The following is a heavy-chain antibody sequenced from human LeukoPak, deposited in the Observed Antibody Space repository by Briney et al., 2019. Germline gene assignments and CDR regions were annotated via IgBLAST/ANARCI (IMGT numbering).Heavy chain of an antibody. J-gene: IGHJ4*02. CDR3: ASRNYYDSGSYGIDY. CDR2: LSGSGGST. V-gene: IGHV3-23*01. CDR1: GFTFSNYA. Sequence: GGPLRLSCAASGFTFSNYAMTWVRQAPGEGLEWVSSLSGSGGSTYYADSVKGRFTISRDNSKNTLYLQMNSLRAEDTAIYYCASRNYYDSGSYGIDYWGQGTLVTVSS. D-gene: IGHD3-22*01.